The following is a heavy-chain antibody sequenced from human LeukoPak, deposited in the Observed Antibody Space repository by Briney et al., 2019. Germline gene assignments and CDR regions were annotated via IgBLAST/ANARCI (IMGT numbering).Heavy chain of an antibody. CDR3: AQYCSSTSCSFDY. J-gene: IGHJ4*02. CDR2: INPNSGGT. V-gene: IGHV1-2*06. Sequence: ASVKVSCKASGYTFTGYYMHWVRQAPGQGLEWMGRINPNSGGTNYAQKFQGMVTMTRDTSISTAYMELSRLRSDDTAVYYCAQYCSSTSCSFDYWGQGTLVTASS. D-gene: IGHD2-2*01. CDR1: GYTFTGYY.